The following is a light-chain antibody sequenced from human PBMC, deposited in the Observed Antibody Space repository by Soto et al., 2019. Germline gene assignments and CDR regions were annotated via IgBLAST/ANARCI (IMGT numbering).Light chain of an antibody. CDR2: KAS. CDR3: QQYHTSPYT. CDR1: QSISNW. Sequence: DIQMTQSPSTLSASVGDRVTMTCRASQSISNWLAWYQQISGKAPRLLIYKASDLESGVPSRFSGSGSGTEFTLTISRLQPDDFATYYCQQYHTSPYTFGQGTKLDIK. J-gene: IGKJ2*01. V-gene: IGKV1-5*03.